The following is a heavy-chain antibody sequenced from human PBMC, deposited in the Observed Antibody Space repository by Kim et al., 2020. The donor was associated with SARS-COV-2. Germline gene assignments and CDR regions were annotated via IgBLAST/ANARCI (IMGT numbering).Heavy chain of an antibody. V-gene: IGHV1-2*02. D-gene: IGHD3-3*01. Sequence: ASVKVSCKASGYTFTGYYMHWVRQAPGQGLEWMGWINPNSGGTNYAQKFQGRVTMTRDTSISTAYMELSRLRSDDTAVYYCARDGRGYYNYYYYYGMDVWGQGTTVTVSS. CDR3: ARDGRGYYNYYYYYGMDV. J-gene: IGHJ6*02. CDR2: INPNSGGT. CDR1: GYTFTGYY.